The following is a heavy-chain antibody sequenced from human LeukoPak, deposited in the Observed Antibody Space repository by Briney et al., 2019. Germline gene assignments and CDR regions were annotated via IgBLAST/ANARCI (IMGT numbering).Heavy chain of an antibody. J-gene: IGHJ3*02. CDR3: ARATMGYYAFDI. D-gene: IGHD3-10*01. CDR2: IYHSGSS. Sequence: SETLSLTCAVSGGSISSGGYSWSWIRQPPGKGLEWIGYIYHSGSSYYNPSLKSRVTISVDRSKNQFSLKLNSVTAADTAVYYCARATMGYYAFDIWGQGTVVTVSS. V-gene: IGHV4-30-2*01. CDR1: GGSISSGGYS.